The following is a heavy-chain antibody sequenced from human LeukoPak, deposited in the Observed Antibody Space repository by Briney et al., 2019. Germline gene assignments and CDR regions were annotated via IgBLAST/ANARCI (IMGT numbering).Heavy chain of an antibody. V-gene: IGHV1-69*05. CDR1: GGTFSSYA. J-gene: IGHJ4*02. D-gene: IGHD3-3*01. Sequence: GASVKVSCKASGGTFSSYAISWVRQAPGQGLEWMGGIIPIFGTANYAQKFQGRVTITTDESTSTAYMELSSLRSEDTAVYYCATRTIFGVVTLDYWGQGTLVTVSS. CDR3: ATRTIFGVVTLDY. CDR2: IIPIFGTA.